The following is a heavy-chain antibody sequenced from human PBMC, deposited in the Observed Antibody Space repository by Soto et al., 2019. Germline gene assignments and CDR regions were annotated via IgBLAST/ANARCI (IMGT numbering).Heavy chain of an antibody. V-gene: IGHV4-59*01. J-gene: IGHJ6*02. CDR2: IYYSGST. CDR3: ARGRGEVAAGLDV. Sequence: PSETLSLTXTVSGGSISSYYWSWIRQPPGKGLEWIGYIYYSGSTNYNPSLKSRVTISVDTSKNQFSLKLSSVTAADTAVYYCARGRGEVAAGLDVWGQGTTVTVSS. CDR1: GGSISSYY. D-gene: IGHD6-13*01.